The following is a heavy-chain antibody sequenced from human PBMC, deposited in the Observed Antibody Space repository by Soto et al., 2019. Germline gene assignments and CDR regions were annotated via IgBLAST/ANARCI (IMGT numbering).Heavy chain of an antibody. J-gene: IGHJ5*02. CDR2: IYYSGST. Sequence: QVQLQESGPGLVKPSQTLSLTCTVSGGSISSGGYYWSWIRQHPGKGLEWIGYIYYSGSTYYNPSLRSRVTISVDTSKNQFSLKLSSVTAADTAVYYCARAPRVSGEDNWFDPWGQGTLVTVSS. CDR1: GGSISSGGYY. CDR3: ARAPRVSGEDNWFDP. D-gene: IGHD3-10*01. V-gene: IGHV4-31*03.